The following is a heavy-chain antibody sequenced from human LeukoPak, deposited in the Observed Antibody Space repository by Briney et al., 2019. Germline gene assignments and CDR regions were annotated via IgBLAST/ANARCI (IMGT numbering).Heavy chain of an antibody. J-gene: IGHJ4*02. V-gene: IGHV4-39*07. CDR2: IYYSGST. CDR1: GGSVSSSNYY. D-gene: IGHD6-13*01. CDR3: ARIGYSSSWLSDY. Sequence: SETLSLTCTVSGGSVSSSNYYWGWIRQPPGKGLEWIGSIYYSGSTYYNPSLKSRVTISVDTSKNQFSLKLSSVTAADTAVYYCARIGYSSSWLSDYWGQGTLVTVSS.